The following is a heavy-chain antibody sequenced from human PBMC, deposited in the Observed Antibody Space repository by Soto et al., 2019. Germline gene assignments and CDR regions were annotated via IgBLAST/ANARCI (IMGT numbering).Heavy chain of an antibody. CDR3: ARAGGYCSSTSCHEGYWFDP. V-gene: IGHV4-31*11. CDR2: IYDSGST. D-gene: IGHD2-2*01. CDR1: GGSISSGGYY. J-gene: IGHJ5*02. Sequence: PSETLSLTCAVSGGSISSGGYYWSWIRQHPGKGLEWIGYIYDSGSTYYNPSLKSRVTISVDTSKNQFSLKLSSVTAADTAVYYCARAGGYCSSTSCHEGYWFDPWGQGTLVTVSS.